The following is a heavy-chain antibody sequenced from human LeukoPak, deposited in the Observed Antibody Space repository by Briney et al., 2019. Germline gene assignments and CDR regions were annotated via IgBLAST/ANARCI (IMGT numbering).Heavy chain of an antibody. CDR1: GFTFSSYA. Sequence: GGSLRLSCAASGFTFSSYAMHWVRQAPGKGLEWVAVISYDGSNKYYADSVKGRFTISRDNSKNTLYLQMNSLRAEDTAVYYCATYSSSSFDYWGQGTLVTVSS. V-gene: IGHV3-30-3*01. D-gene: IGHD6-13*01. CDR3: ATYSSSSFDY. CDR2: ISYDGSNK. J-gene: IGHJ4*02.